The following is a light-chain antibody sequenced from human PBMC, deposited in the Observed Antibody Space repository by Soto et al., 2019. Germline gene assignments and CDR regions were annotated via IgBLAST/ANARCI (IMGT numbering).Light chain of an antibody. CDR1: QTISSW. CDR2: KAS. Sequence: DIQMTQSHSTLSGSVGDRFTITFRASQTISSWLAWYQQKPGKAPKLLIYKASTLKSGVPSRFSGSGSGTEFTLTISSLQPDDFATYYCRHYNSYSEAFGQGTNVDIK. J-gene: IGKJ1*01. V-gene: IGKV1-5*03. CDR3: RHYNSYSEA.